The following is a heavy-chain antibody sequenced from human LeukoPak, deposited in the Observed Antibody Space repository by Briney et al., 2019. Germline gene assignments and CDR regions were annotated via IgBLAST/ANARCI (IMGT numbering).Heavy chain of an antibody. V-gene: IGHV3-48*03. J-gene: IGHJ6*01. CDR3: ADLGITMIGGV. CDR1: GLTFSSYE. Sequence: GGALILSCAAPGLTFSSYEMNSVRQAPGKGLGWVSYISSSGSTIYYADSVKGRFTISRDNAKNSLYLQMNSLRAEDTAVYYCADLGITMIGGVCGKGATVTISP. D-gene: IGHD3-10*02. CDR2: ISSSGSTI.